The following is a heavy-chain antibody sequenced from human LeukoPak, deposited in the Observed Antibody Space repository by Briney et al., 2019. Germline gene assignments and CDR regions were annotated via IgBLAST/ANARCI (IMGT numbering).Heavy chain of an antibody. CDR3: ARGAPDTAMVERGDYFDY. D-gene: IGHD5-18*01. J-gene: IGHJ4*02. Sequence: SVKVSCKASGGTFSSYAISWVRQAPGQGLEWMRGIIPIFGTANYAQKFQGRVTITTDESTSTAYMELSSLRSEDTAVYYCARGAPDTAMVERGDYFDYWGQGTLVTVSS. CDR1: GGTFSSYA. V-gene: IGHV1-69*05. CDR2: IIPIFGTA.